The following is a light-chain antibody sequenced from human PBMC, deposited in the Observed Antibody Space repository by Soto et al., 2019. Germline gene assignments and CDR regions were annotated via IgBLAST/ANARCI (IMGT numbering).Light chain of an antibody. CDR1: QTISSW. Sequence: DIQLTHSPSTLSGSVGDRVTLTCLASQTISSWLAWYQQKPGKAPKLLIYKASTLKSGVPSRFSGSGSGTEFTLTISSLQPDDFATYYCQHYNSYSEAFGQGTKVDI. J-gene: IGKJ1*01. V-gene: IGKV1-5*03. CDR2: KAS. CDR3: QHYNSYSEA.